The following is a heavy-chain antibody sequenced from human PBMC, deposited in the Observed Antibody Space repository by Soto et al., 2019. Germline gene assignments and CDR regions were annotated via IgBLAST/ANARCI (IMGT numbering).Heavy chain of an antibody. CDR3: ARGYGYNYVGY. CDR1: GGSVSSGSYY. Sequence: PSETLSLTCTVSGGSVSSGSYYWSWIRQPPGKGLEWIGYIYYTGSTNYNPSLKSRVTISVDTSKNQFSLKLSSVTAADTAVYYCARGYGYNYVGYWGQGTLVTVSS. CDR2: IYYTGST. D-gene: IGHD5-18*01. V-gene: IGHV4-61*01. J-gene: IGHJ4*02.